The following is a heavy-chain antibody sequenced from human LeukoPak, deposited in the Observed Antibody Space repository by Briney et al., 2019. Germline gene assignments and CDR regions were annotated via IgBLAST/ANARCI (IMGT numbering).Heavy chain of an antibody. CDR1: GGSISSSSYY. CDR3: ATPGNGCWPFDY. J-gene: IGHJ4*02. D-gene: IGHD2-8*01. Sequence: PSETLSLTCTVSGGSISSSSYYWGWIRQPPGKGLEWIGSIYYSGSTYYNPSLKSRVTISVDTSKNQFSLKLSSVTAADTAVYYCATPGNGCWPFDYWGQRTLVTVSS. CDR2: IYYSGST. V-gene: IGHV4-39*01.